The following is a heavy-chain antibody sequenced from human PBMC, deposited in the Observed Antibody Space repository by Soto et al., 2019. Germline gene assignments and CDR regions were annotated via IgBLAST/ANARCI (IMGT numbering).Heavy chain of an antibody. V-gene: IGHV4-30-2*01. Sequence: SETLSLTCAVSGGSISSGGYSWSWIRQPPGKGLEWIGYIYHSGSTYYNPSLKSRVTISVDRSKNQFSLKLSSVTAADTAVYYGARAKGVVPAALSYWGQGILAIVSS. J-gene: IGHJ4*02. CDR3: ARAKGVVPAALSY. CDR1: GGSISSGGYS. CDR2: IYHSGST. D-gene: IGHD2-2*01.